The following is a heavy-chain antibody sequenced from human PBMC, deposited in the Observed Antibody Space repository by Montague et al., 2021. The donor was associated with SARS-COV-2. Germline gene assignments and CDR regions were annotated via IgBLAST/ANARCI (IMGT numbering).Heavy chain of an antibody. J-gene: IGHJ4*02. CDR1: GDSIINIKTSY. D-gene: IGHD3-16*01. Sequence: SETLSLTCNVSGDSIINIKTSYWGWTRLPPGKGLEWIGYIFHTGTSNYKPSLKSRVTMSVDTSKTQFSLQLRSVTAADTAVYFCAEVNRSLGGVSFDSWGQGALVTVSS. V-gene: IGHV4-61*05. CDR3: AEVNRSLGGVSFDS. CDR2: IFHTGTS.